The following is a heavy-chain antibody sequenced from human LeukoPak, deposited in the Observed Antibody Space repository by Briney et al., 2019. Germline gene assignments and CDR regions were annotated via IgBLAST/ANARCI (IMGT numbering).Heavy chain of an antibody. Sequence: GGSLRPSCAASGFTFSSYGMYWVRQAPGKGLEWVAFIRYDGSNKHYADSVKGRFTISRDNAKNSLYLQMNSLRAEDTAVYYCARGVRWFDPWGQGTLVTVSS. CDR2: IRYDGSNK. J-gene: IGHJ5*02. CDR1: GFTFSSYG. CDR3: ARGVRWFDP. V-gene: IGHV3-30*02.